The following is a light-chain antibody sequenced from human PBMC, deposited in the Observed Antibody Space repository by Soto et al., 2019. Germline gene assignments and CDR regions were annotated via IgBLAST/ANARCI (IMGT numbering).Light chain of an antibody. J-gene: IGLJ1*01. CDR1: ISDVGSYNY. CDR3: GSYTTSSNYV. Sequence: QSVLTQPASVSGSPGQSITISCTGTISDVGSYNYVSWYQQYPGKAPKLMIYDVSTRPSGVSDRFSGSKSGNTASLTISGLQAEDEADYYCGSYTTSSNYVFGTGTKLTVL. CDR2: DVS. V-gene: IGLV2-14*03.